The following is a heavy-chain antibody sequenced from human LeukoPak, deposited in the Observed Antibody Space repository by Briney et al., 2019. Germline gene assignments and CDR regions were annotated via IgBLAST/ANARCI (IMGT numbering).Heavy chain of an antibody. D-gene: IGHD3-9*01. CDR3: AKSPDYDILTGHPDY. V-gene: IGHV3-33*06. J-gene: IGHJ4*02. CDR1: GFTFSSYG. CDR2: IWYDGSNK. Sequence: PGRSLRLSCAASGFTFSSYGMHWVRQAPGKGLEWVAVIWYDGSNKYYADSVTGRFTISRDNSKNTLYLQMNSLRAEDTAVYYCAKSPDYDILTGHPDYWGQGTLVTVSS.